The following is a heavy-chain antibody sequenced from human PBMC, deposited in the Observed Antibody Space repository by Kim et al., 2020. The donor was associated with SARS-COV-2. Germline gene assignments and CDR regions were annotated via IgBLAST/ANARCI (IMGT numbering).Heavy chain of an antibody. CDR3: AGMVVPAAIRYYYYYYMDV. CDR1: GGSFSGYY. CDR2: INHSGST. V-gene: IGHV4-34*01. D-gene: IGHD2-2*02. J-gene: IGHJ6*03. Sequence: SETLSLTCAVYGGSFSGYYWSWIRQPPGKGLEWIGEINHSGSTNYNPSLKSRVTISVDTSKNQFSLKLSSVTAADTAVYYCAGMVVPAAIRYYYYYYMDVWGKGTTVTVSS.